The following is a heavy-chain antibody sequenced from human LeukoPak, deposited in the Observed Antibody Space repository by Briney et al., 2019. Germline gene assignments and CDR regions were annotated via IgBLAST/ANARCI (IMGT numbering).Heavy chain of an antibody. D-gene: IGHD6-13*01. J-gene: IGHJ4*02. V-gene: IGHV1-18*01. Sequence: ASVKVSCKASGYTFTSYGISWVRQAPGQGLGWMGRISAHNGNTNYAQKLQGRVTMTTDTSTSTAYMELRSLRSDDTAVYCCARDRGVAAAGVASGYWGQGTLVTVSS. CDR1: GYTFTSYG. CDR3: ARDRGVAAAGVASGY. CDR2: ISAHNGNT.